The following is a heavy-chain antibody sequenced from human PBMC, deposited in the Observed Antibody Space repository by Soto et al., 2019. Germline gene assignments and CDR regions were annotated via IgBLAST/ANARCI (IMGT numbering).Heavy chain of an antibody. J-gene: IGHJ6*03. CDR2: ISAYNGKT. CDR3: AKADSNYAGRFSYYYMDV. CDR1: GYTFSSYG. Sequence: QVQLVQSGTEVKKPGASVKVSCKASGYTFSSYGIGWVRQAPGQGLEWMGWISAYNGKTHYSQNFQSKVTMTTDTSTSTAYMELRTLRSDDTAVYYCAKADSNYAGRFSYYYMDVWGNGTLVTVSS. D-gene: IGHD4-4*01. V-gene: IGHV1-18*04.